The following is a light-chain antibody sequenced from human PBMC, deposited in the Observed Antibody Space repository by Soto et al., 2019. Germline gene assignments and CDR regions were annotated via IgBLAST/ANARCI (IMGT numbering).Light chain of an antibody. Sequence: DIQMNQSPTSLSASVGDRVTITCRASQTLDTYLNWFQHRPGHAPKLLIFAASKLQTGVPSRFSGSGSGTEFTLTISSLQPEDFAISCCQQSFLTPFTFGGVTRVEIK. J-gene: IGKJ4*01. CDR2: AAS. V-gene: IGKV1-39*01. CDR3: QQSFLTPFT. CDR1: QTLDTY.